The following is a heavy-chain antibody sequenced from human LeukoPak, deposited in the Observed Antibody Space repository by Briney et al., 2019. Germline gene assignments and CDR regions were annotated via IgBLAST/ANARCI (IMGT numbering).Heavy chain of an antibody. CDR1: GYTFTSYG. CDR2: ISAYNGNT. CDR3: ARDRYYYDSSGYPHTYFDY. J-gene: IGHJ4*02. Sequence: GASVKVSCKASGYTFTSYGISWVRQAPGQGLEWMGWISAYNGNTNYAQKLQGRVTMTTDTSTSTAYMELRSLRSDDTAVYYCARDRYYYDSSGYPHTYFDYWGQGTLVTVSS. D-gene: IGHD3-22*01. V-gene: IGHV1-18*01.